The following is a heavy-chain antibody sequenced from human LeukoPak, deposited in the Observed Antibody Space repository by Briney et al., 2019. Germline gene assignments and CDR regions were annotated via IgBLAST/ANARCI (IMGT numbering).Heavy chain of an antibody. CDR2: ISAYNGNT. D-gene: IGHD3-10*01. V-gene: IGHV1-18*01. J-gene: IGHJ6*02. CDR3: ARVTMVRGVIIRAYYGMDV. Sequence: ASVKVSCKASGYTFTSYGISWVRQAPGQGLEWMGWISAYNGNTNYAQKLQGRVTMTTDTSTSTAYMELRSLRSDDTAVYYCARVTMVRGVIIRAYYGMDVWGQGTMVTVSS. CDR1: GYTFTSYG.